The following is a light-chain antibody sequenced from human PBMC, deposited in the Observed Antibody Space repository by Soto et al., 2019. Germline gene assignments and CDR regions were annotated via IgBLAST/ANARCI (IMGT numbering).Light chain of an antibody. J-gene: IGKJ1*01. CDR2: HTS. CDR1: QTVNSR. CDR3: QQYGSSSWT. Sequence: EIVFTQSPATLSSSPGERATLSCRASQTVNSRLAWYPHKPGQAPRLLIYHTSNRATAIPARFSGRGAGTDFTLTISRLEPEDFAVYYCQQYGSSSWTFGQGTKVDIK. V-gene: IGKV3-20*01.